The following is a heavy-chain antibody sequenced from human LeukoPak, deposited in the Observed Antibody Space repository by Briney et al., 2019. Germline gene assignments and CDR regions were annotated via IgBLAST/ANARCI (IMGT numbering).Heavy chain of an antibody. CDR2: ISYDGSNK. CDR1: GFTFSTYA. J-gene: IGHJ4*02. CDR3: ARDLGGGKSAFDY. V-gene: IGHV3-30-3*01. D-gene: IGHD4-23*01. Sequence: GGSLRLSCVVSGFTFSTYAMHWVRQAPGKGLEWVALISYDGSNKYYADSVKGRLTISRDNSKNTLYLQMNSLRTEDTAVYYCARDLGGGKSAFDYWGQGTLVTVSS.